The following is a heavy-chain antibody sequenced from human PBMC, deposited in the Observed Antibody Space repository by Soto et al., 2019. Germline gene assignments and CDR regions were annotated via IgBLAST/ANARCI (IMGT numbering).Heavy chain of an antibody. V-gene: IGHV1-24*01. CDR1: GYTLTELS. Sequence: ASVKVSCKVSGYTLTELSMHWVRQAPGKGLEWMGGFDPEDGETIYAQKFQGRVTMTEDTSTDTAYMELSSLRSEDTAVYYCATVSISLVNWNARVPYYMDVWGKGTTVTVSS. D-gene: IGHD1-20*01. CDR2: FDPEDGET. CDR3: ATVSISLVNWNARVPYYMDV. J-gene: IGHJ6*03.